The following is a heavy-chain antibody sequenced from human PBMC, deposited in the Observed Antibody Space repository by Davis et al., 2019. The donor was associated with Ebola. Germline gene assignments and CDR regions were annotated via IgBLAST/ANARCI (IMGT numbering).Heavy chain of an antibody. D-gene: IGHD2-2*01. V-gene: IGHV4-34*01. J-gene: IGHJ6*03. CDR3: ARELFVVVPAAMTGRYYYYYMDV. CDR2: INHSGST. CDR1: GGSFSGYY. Sequence: SETLSLTCAVYGGSFSGYYWSWIRQPPGKGLEWIGDINHSGSTNYNPSLKSRVTISVDTSKNQFSLKLSSVTAADTAVYYCARELFVVVPAAMTGRYYYYYMDVWGKGTTVTVSS.